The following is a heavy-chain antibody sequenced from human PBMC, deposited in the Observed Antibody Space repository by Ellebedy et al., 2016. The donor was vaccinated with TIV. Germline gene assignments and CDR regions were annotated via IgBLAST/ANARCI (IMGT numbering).Heavy chain of an antibody. CDR1: GGTFSSYA. Sequence: ASVKVSCKASGGTFSSYAISWVRQAPGQGLEWMGRIIPILGIANYAQKFQGRVTITADKSTSTAYMELSSLRSEDTAVYYCATREKEEEVTAGGWGQGTLVTVSS. D-gene: IGHD2-21*02. J-gene: IGHJ4*02. V-gene: IGHV1-69*04. CDR2: IIPILGIA. CDR3: ATREKEEEVTAGG.